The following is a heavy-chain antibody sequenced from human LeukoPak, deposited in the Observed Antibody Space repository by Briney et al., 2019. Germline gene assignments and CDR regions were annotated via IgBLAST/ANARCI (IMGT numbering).Heavy chain of an antibody. CDR3: ARGEEPLLWFGELSLPFAFDI. D-gene: IGHD3-10*01. CDR1: GYTFTSDG. V-gene: IGHV1-18*01. CDR2: ISADNGNT. J-gene: IGHJ3*02. Sequence: ASVRVSCKASGYTFTSDGISWVRQGLAQALYWMGLISADNGNTNYAQKLQGRVTMTTDTSTSTAYMELRSLRSDDTAVYYCARGEEPLLWFGELSLPFAFDIWGQGTMVTVSS.